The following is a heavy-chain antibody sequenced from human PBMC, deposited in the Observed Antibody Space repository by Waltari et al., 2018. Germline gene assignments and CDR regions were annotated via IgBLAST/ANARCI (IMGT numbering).Heavy chain of an antibody. Sequence: QVQLQESGPGLVKPSQTLSLTSTVSGGSISSDTYYWSWIRQPAGKGLEWIGRIYTSGSTNYNPSLKSRVTVSVDTSKNQFSLNLNSVTAADTAVYYCVRNSGNPKYYFDNWGQGTLVTVSS. CDR1: GGSISSDTYY. CDR3: VRNSGNPKYYFDN. D-gene: IGHD5-12*01. V-gene: IGHV4-61*02. J-gene: IGHJ4*02. CDR2: IYTSGST.